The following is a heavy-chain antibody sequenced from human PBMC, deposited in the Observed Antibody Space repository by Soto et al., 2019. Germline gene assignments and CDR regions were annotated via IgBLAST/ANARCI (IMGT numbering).Heavy chain of an antibody. V-gene: IGHV4-34*01. J-gene: IGHJ4*02. CDR2: INHSGST. CDR3: ASIQQPRSY. CDR1: GGSFSGYY. D-gene: IGHD6-13*01. Sequence: QVQLQQWGAGLLKPSETLSLTCAVYGGSFSGYYWSWIRQPPGKGLEWSGEINHSGSTNYNPSLKCRVTISVDTSKNQFSLKLSSVTAADTAVYYCASIQQPRSYWGQGTLVTVSS.